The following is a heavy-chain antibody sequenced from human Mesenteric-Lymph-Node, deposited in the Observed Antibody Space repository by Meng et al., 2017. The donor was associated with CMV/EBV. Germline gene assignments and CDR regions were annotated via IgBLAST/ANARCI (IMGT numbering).Heavy chain of an antibody. V-gene: IGHV1-2*02. CDR2: INPNSGGT. J-gene: IGHJ5*02. D-gene: IGHD2-2*01. CDR3: ARDVLVPAASRGAGNWFDP. Sequence: ASVKVSCKASGYTFTGYYMHWVRQAPGQGLEWMGWINPNSGGTNYAQKFQGRVTMTRDTSISTAYMELSRLRSDDTAVYYCARDVLVPAASRGAGNWFDPWGQGTLVTISS. CDR1: GYTFTGYY.